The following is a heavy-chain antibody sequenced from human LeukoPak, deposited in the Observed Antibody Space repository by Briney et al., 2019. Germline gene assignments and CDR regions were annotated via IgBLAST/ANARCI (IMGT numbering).Heavy chain of an antibody. D-gene: IGHD1-14*01. CDR3: ARERPDSRNLDY. V-gene: IGHV3-74*01. CDR2: INSDGTRT. J-gene: IGHJ4*02. CDR1: GFTFSSYW. Sequence: WGSLRLSCAASGFTFSSYWMHWVRQVPGKGLVWVSRINSDGTRTSYADSVKGRFTISRDNAKNTLSLQMNDLRVEDTAVYYCARERPDSRNLDYWGRGALVTVSS.